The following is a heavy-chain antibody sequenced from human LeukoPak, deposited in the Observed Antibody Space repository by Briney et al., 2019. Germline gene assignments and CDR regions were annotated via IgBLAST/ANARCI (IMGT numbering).Heavy chain of an antibody. V-gene: IGHV4-39*07. J-gene: IGHJ4*02. Sequence: SETLSLTCTVSGGSISSSAYHWGWIRQPPGKGLEWIGSIYYSGSTYYNPSLKSRVTISIDTSKNQFSLKLNSVTAADTAVYYCARGYSGKYEYWGQGTLVTVSS. D-gene: IGHD1-26*01. CDR2: IYYSGST. CDR1: GGSISSSAYH. CDR3: ARGYSGKYEY.